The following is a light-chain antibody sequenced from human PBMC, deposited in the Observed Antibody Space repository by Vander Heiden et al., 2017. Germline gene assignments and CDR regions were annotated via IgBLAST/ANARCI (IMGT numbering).Light chain of an antibody. CDR2: VVS. CDR1: QSLLHSSGHHC. J-gene: IGKJ5*01. CDR3: MQTLETPPIT. Sequence: DIVMTQSPLSLPVTPGEPASISCRSSQSLLHSSGHHCLDWYLQKPGQSPQLLMYVVSNRASGVPDRFSGSGSGTDFTLTISRVEAEDVGVYYCMQTLETPPITFGQGTRLDIK. V-gene: IGKV2-28*01.